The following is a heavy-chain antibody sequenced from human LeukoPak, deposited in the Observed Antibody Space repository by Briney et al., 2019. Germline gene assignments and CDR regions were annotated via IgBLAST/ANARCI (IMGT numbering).Heavy chain of an antibody. Sequence: ASVKVSCKASGYTFTGYYMHWVRQAPGQGLEWMGWINPNSGGTNYAQKFQGRVAMTRDTSISTAYMELSRLRSDDTAVYYCARVGGYDSPLDYWGQGTLVTVSS. CDR1: GYTFTGYY. D-gene: IGHD5-12*01. CDR3: ARVGGYDSPLDY. CDR2: INPNSGGT. J-gene: IGHJ4*02. V-gene: IGHV1-2*02.